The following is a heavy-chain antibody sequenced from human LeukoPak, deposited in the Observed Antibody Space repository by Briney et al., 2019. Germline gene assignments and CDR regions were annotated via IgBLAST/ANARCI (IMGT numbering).Heavy chain of an antibody. CDR1: GFTFSSFG. CDR3: ARGTPNYYDSSGYTHFDY. V-gene: IGHV3-21*01. D-gene: IGHD3-22*01. CDR2: ISSSSSYI. J-gene: IGHJ4*02. Sequence: GGSLRLSCAASGFTFSSFGMNCVRQAPGKGLEWVSSISSSSSYIFYADSVKGRFTISRDNAKNSLYLQINSLRAEDTAVYYCARGTPNYYDSSGYTHFDYWGQGTLVTVSS.